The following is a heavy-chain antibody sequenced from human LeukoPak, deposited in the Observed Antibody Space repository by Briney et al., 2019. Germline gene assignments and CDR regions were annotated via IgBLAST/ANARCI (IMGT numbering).Heavy chain of an antibody. CDR3: ARPIEGILTAPFGY. CDR1: GGSFSGYY. D-gene: IGHD2-21*02. CDR2: VYYTGNT. J-gene: IGHJ4*02. Sequence: PSETLSLTCAVYGGSFSGYYWSWIRQPPGKGLEWIGSVYYTGNTYYSPSLKSRVTISIDTSKNQFSLKLTTVTATDTAVYYCARPIEGILTAPFGYWGQGTLVTVSS. V-gene: IGHV4-34*01.